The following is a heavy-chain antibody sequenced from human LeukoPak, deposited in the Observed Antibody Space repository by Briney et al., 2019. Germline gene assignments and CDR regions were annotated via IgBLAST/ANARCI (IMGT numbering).Heavy chain of an antibody. J-gene: IGHJ5*02. D-gene: IGHD6-13*01. CDR3: ASDSPYSSSWYRWTSYNWFDP. CDR1: GYTFTGYY. V-gene: IGHV1-2*02. CDR2: INPNSGGT. Sequence: GASVKVSCKASGYTFTGYYMHWVRQAPGQGLEWMGWINPNSGGTNYAQKFQGRVTMTRDTSISTAYMELSRLRSDDTAVYYCASDSPYSSSWYRWTSYNWFDPWGQGTLVTVSS.